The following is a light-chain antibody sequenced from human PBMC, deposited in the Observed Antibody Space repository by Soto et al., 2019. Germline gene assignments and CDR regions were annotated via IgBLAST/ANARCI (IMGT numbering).Light chain of an antibody. CDR2: DAS. CDR3: HQRSNWPLT. Sequence: DIVLTQSPGTLSLSPGERAALSCRASQSVSSSYLAWYQQKPGQAPRLLIYDASNRATGIPARFSGSGSGTDFTLTISSLEPEDFAVYYCHQRSNWPLTFGPGTKVDIK. J-gene: IGKJ3*01. CDR1: QSVSSSY. V-gene: IGKV3D-20*02.